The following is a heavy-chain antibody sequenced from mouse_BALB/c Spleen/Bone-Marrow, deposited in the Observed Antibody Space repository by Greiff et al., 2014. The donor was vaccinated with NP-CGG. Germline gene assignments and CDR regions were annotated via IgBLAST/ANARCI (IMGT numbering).Heavy chain of an antibody. D-gene: IGHD2-4*01. CDR2: ISSGGST. J-gene: IGHJ3*01. V-gene: IGHV5-6-5*01. CDR1: GFTFSSYA. CDR3: ARVVYYDYDVWFAY. Sequence: EVKLMESGGGLVKPGGSLKLSCAASGFTFSSYAMSWVRQTPEKRLEWVASISSGGSTYYPDSVKGRFTISRDNARNILYPQMSSLRSEDTAMYYCARVVYYDYDVWFAYWGQGTLVTVSA.